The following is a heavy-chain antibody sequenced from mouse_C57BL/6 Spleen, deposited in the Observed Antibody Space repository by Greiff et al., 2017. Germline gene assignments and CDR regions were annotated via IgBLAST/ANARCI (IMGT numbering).Heavy chain of an antibody. V-gene: IGHV5-6*01. CDR1: GFTFSSYG. CDR3: ARQTITTVVATDYAMDY. J-gene: IGHJ4*01. D-gene: IGHD1-1*01. CDR2: ISSGGSYT. Sequence: EVKLMESGGDLVQPGGSLKLSCAASGFTFSSYGMSWVRQTPDKRLEWVATISSGGSYTYYPDSVKGRFTISRDNAKNTLYLQMSSLKSEDTAMYYCARQTITTVVATDYAMDYWGQGTSVTVSS.